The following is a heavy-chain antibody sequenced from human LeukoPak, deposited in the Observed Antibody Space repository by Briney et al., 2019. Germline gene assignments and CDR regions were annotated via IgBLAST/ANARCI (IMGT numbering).Heavy chain of an antibody. J-gene: IGHJ5*02. CDR3: ATDLGYYDSSGYYYKWFDP. CDR2: FDSEDGET. V-gene: IGHV1-24*01. D-gene: IGHD3-22*01. Sequence: ASVKVSCKVSGYTLTELSMHWVRQAPGKGLEWMGGFDSEDGETIYAQNFQGRVTMTEDTSTDTGYMELSSLRSEDTAVYYCATDLGYYDSSGYYYKWFDPWGQGTLVTVSS. CDR1: GYTLTELS.